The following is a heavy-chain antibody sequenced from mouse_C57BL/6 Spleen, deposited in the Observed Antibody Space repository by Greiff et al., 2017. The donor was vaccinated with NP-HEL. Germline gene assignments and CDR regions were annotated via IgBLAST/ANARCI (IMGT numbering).Heavy chain of an antibody. V-gene: IGHV1-47*01. J-gene: IGHJ1*03. CDR2: FHPYNDDT. Sequence: VKVVESGAELVKPGASVKMSCKASGYTFTTYPIEWMKQNHGKSLEWIGNFHPYNDDTKYNEKFKGKATLTVEKSSSTVYLELSRLTSDDSAVYYCARGIWSKDWYFDVWGTGTTVTVSS. CDR3: ARGIWSKDWYFDV. CDR1: GYTFTTYP. D-gene: IGHD1-1*02.